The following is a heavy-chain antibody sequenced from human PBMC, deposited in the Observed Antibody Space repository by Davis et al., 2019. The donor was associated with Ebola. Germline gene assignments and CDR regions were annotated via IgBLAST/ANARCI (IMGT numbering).Heavy chain of an antibody. CDR1: GYTFTDYY. D-gene: IGHD6-6*01. CDR2: INTHSGGT. J-gene: IGHJ6*03. CDR3: ARPALYYYYYMDV. V-gene: IGHV1-2*02. Sequence: ASVKVSCKASGYTFTDYYIHWVRQAPGQGLEWMGWINTHSGGTNYAQKFQGRVSMTRDTSISTAYMELRRLRSDDTAVYYCARPALYYYYYMDVWGKGTTVTVSS.